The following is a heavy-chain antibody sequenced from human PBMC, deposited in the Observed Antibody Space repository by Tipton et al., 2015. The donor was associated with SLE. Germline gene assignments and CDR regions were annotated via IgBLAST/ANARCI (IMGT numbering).Heavy chain of an antibody. CDR3: ARGRLWLDY. D-gene: IGHD3-10*01. V-gene: IGHV4-4*07. CDR1: GDSISSSY. J-gene: IGHJ4*02. Sequence: TLSLTCTVSGDSISSSYWSWIRQPAGKGLEWIGRIYTSGATDDNPSLKSRVTISVDTSKNQFSLKVSSVTAADTAVYYCARGRLWLDYWGQGTLVTVSS. CDR2: IYTSGAT.